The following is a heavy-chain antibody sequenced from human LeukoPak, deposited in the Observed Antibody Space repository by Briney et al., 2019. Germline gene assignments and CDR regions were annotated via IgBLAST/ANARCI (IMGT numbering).Heavy chain of an antibody. V-gene: IGHV4-59*01. CDR2: IYYSGST. Sequence: PSETLSLTCTVSGGSISSYYWSWIRQPPGKGLEWIGYIYYSGSTNYNPSLKSRVTISVDTSKNQFSLKLSSVTAADTAVYYCARVAGGYDFWSGYYGHMDYYYVDVWGKGTTVTVSS. D-gene: IGHD3-3*01. CDR3: ARVAGGYDFWSGYYGHMDYYYVDV. CDR1: GGSISSYY. J-gene: IGHJ6*03.